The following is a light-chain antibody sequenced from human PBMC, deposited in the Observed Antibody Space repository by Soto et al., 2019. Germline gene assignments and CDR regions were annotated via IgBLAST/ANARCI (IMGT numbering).Light chain of an antibody. CDR1: ETVATN. CDR2: GAS. V-gene: IGKV3-15*01. Sequence: EVLMTQSPATLSLAPGERATLSCWASETVATNLAWYQQKPGQAPRLLISGASTRAAGISDRVRGSGSGTEFTLTISSLRAEDSAIYYCQQYFECPPMTFGQGTKGEI. CDR3: QQYFECPPMT. J-gene: IGKJ1*01.